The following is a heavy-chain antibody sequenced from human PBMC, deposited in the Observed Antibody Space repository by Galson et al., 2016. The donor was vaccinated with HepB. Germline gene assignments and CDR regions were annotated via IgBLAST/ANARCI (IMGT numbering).Heavy chain of an antibody. Sequence: SLRLSCAASGLTFSSYSMNWVRQAPGQGLEWISYISTSSGTIYYVDSVKGRFTISRDNAKNSLYLQMNSLRAEDTAVYYCARASSGRTSHFDYWGQGTLVTVSS. CDR3: ARASSGRTSHFDY. CDR2: ISTSSGTI. D-gene: IGHD6-19*01. CDR1: GLTFSSYS. V-gene: IGHV3-48*01. J-gene: IGHJ4*02.